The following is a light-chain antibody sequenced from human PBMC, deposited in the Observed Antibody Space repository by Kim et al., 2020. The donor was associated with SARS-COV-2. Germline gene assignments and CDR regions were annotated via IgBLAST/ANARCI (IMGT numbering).Light chain of an antibody. V-gene: IGKV1-33*01. CDR2: DAS. J-gene: IGKJ5*01. Sequence: SASVGDRVTITCQASQDITNYLNWYQQQPGKAPKLLIYDASILEAGVPSRFSGRGSGTDFSFTITNLQPEDVATYYCQQYNTLISFGQGTRLEIK. CDR3: QQYNTLIS. CDR1: QDITNY.